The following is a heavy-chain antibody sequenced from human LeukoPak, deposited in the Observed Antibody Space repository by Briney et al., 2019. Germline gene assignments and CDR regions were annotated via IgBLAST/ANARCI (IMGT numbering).Heavy chain of an antibody. CDR2: IYYSGST. Sequence: RSSETLSLTCTVSGGSISSSSYYWGWIRQPPGKGLEWIGSIYYSGSTYYNPSLKSRVTISVDTSKNQFPLKLSSVTAADTAVYYCARSIVVVPAAPNWYFDLWGRGTLVTVSS. CDR3: ARSIVVVPAAPNWYFDL. V-gene: IGHV4-39*01. D-gene: IGHD2-2*01. J-gene: IGHJ2*01. CDR1: GGSISSSSYY.